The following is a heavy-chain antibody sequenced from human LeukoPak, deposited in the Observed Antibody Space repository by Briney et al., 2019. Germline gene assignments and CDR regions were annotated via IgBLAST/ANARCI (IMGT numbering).Heavy chain of an antibody. CDR2: IRYDGSNK. V-gene: IGHV3-30*02. CDR3: AKDWAIFGVVTTFRFDP. D-gene: IGHD3-3*01. Sequence: GGSLRLSCAASGFTFSSYGMHWVRQAPGKGLEWVAFIRYDGSNKYYADSVKGRFTISRDNSKNTLYLQMNSLRAEDTAVYYFAKDWAIFGVVTTFRFDPWGQGTLVTVSS. CDR1: GFTFSSYG. J-gene: IGHJ5*02.